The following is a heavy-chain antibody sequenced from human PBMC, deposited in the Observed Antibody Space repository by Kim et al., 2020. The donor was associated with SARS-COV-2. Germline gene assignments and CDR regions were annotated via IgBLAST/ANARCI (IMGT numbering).Heavy chain of an antibody. D-gene: IGHD3-10*02. V-gene: IGHV4-59*01. CDR2: IYYSGST. Sequence: SETLSLTCTVSGGSISSYYWSWIRQPPGKGLEWIGYIYYSGSTNYNPSLKSRVTISVDTSKNQFSLKLSSVTAADTAVYYCATLRNDYYVVWGWFDPWGQGTLVTVSS. J-gene: IGHJ5*02. CDR3: ATLRNDYYVVWGWFDP. CDR1: GGSISSYY.